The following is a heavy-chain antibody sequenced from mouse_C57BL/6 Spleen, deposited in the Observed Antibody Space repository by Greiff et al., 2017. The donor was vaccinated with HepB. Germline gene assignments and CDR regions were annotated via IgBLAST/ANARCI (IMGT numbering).Heavy chain of an antibody. CDR3: TKYGNYVSWFAY. Sequence: VQLQQSGAELVRPGASVTLSCKASGYTFTDYEMHWVKQTPVHGLEWIGAIDPETGGTAYNQKFKGKAILTADKSSSTAYMELRSLTSEDSAVYYCTKYGNYVSWFAYWGQGTLVTVSA. CDR1: GYTFTDYE. D-gene: IGHD2-1*01. V-gene: IGHV1-15*01. CDR2: IDPETGGT. J-gene: IGHJ3*01.